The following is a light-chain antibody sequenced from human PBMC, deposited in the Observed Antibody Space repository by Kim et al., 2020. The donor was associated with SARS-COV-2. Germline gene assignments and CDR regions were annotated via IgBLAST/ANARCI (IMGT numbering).Light chain of an antibody. V-gene: IGLV10-54*04. CDR2: RDN. CDR3: SAWDSSLTAWV. J-gene: IGLJ3*02. Sequence: QTATLTCTGDSTNVGNQGAAWLQQHQGHPPKLLSYRDNSRPSGISEKFSASRSGNTASLTITGLQPEDEADYYCSAWDSSLTAWVFGGGTQLTVL. CDR1: STNVGNQG.